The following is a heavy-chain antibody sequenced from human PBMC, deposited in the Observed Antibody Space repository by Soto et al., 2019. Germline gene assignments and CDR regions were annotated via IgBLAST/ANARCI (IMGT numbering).Heavy chain of an antibody. J-gene: IGHJ6*02. D-gene: IGHD2-2*01. V-gene: IGHV1-69*06. CDR1: GGTFRSYA. CDR3: SWSDVVPAARNYYYYGMDV. Sequence: ASVKVSCKDSGGTFRSYAISWVRQAPGRELEWMGGIIPIFGTANYAQKFQGRVTITADKSTSTAYMELSSLRSEDTAVYYCSWSDVVPAARNYYYYGMDVWGQGTTVTVSS. CDR2: IIPIFGTA.